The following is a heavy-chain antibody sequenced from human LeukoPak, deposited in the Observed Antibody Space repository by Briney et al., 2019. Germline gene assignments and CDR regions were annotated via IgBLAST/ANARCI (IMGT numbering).Heavy chain of an antibody. Sequence: VASVKVSCKASGGAFSSYAISWVRQAPGQGLEWMGGIIPIFGTANYAQKFQGRVTITADKSTSTAYMELSSLRSEDTAVYYCARDSSTSNHFDYWGQGTLVTVSS. CDR3: ARDSSTSNHFDY. CDR2: IIPIFGTA. J-gene: IGHJ4*02. V-gene: IGHV1-69*06. CDR1: GGAFSSYA. D-gene: IGHD2-2*01.